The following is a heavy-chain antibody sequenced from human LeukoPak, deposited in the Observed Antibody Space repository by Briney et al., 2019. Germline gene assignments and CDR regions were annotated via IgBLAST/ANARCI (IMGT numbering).Heavy chain of an antibody. CDR1: GYTFTGYY. D-gene: IGHD3-3*01. J-gene: IGHJ4*02. V-gene: IGHV1-2*02. Sequence: GASVKVSCKASGYTFTGYYMHWVRQAPGQGLEXXXXXXXNSGGTNYAQKFQGRVTMTRDTSISTAYMELSRLRSDDTAVYYCARGGYYDFWSGYFTFDYWGQGTLVTVSS. CDR3: ARGGYYDFWSGYFTFDY. CDR2: XXXNSGGT.